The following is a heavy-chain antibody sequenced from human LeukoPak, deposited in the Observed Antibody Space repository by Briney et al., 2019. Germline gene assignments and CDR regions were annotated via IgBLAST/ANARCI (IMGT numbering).Heavy chain of an antibody. V-gene: IGHV4-59*11. CDR3: ARSGYSCGADAFDI. D-gene: IGHD5-18*01. J-gene: IGHJ3*02. CDR2: IYYSGST. CDR1: GGSISSHY. Sequence: SETLSLTCTVSGGSISSHYWSWVRQPPGKGLEWIGYIYYSGSTNYKPSLKSRVTISLDTSKTQFSLKLSSVTAADTAVYYCARSGYSCGADAFDIWGQGTMVTVSS.